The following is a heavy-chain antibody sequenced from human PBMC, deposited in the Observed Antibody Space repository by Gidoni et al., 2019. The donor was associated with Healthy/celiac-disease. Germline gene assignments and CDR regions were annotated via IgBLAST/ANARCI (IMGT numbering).Heavy chain of an antibody. D-gene: IGHD2-2*01. Sequence: QVQRVESGGGLVKPGGSLRLSCAASGCTFSDYYMSWIRQAPGEGLEWFSYISSRSSYTNYAASVKGRFPISSDNAKNSLYLQMNRLRAEDTAVYYCARARYCSSTSCYVEYYYGMDVWGQGTTVTVSS. CDR1: GCTFSDYY. CDR3: ARARYCSSTSCYVEYYYGMDV. V-gene: IGHV3-11*05. CDR2: ISSRSSYT. J-gene: IGHJ6*02.